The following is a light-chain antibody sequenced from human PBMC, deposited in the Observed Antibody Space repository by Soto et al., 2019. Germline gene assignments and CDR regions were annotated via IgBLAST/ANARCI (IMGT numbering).Light chain of an antibody. CDR3: QQCDNLPLS. J-gene: IGKJ3*01. CDR2: DAS. CDR1: QDISNY. Sequence: DLQMTQSPSSLSASVGDRVTITCQASQDISNYLNWYQQKPGKAPKLVISDASNLETGAPSRFSGSGSGTDFTFTISSLQPEDIGTYFCQQCDNLPLSFGPGTTVEI. V-gene: IGKV1-33*01.